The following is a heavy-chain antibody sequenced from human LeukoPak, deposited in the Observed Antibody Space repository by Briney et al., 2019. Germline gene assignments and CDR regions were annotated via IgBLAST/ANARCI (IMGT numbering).Heavy chain of an antibody. CDR1: GGSFSGYY. Sequence: PSETLSLTCAVYGGSFSGYYWSWIRQPPGKGLEWIGEINHSGSTNYNPSLKSRVTISVDRSKNQFSLKLSSVTAADTAVYYCAGSGYSFDYWGQGTLVTVSS. D-gene: IGHD5-18*01. J-gene: IGHJ4*02. CDR2: INHSGST. CDR3: AGSGYSFDY. V-gene: IGHV4-34*01.